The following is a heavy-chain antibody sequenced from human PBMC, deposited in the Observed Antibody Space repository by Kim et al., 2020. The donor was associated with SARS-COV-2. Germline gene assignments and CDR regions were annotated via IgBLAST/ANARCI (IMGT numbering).Heavy chain of an antibody. CDR3: ARGGSSWLDAFDI. Sequence: YPGPVKGRFTISRENAKNSLYIQMNSLRAGDTAVYYCARGGSSWLDAFDIWGQGTMVTVSS. J-gene: IGHJ3*02. V-gene: IGHV3-13*01. D-gene: IGHD6-13*01.